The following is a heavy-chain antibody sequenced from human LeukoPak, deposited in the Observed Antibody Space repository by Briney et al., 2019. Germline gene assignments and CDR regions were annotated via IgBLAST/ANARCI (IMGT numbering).Heavy chain of an antibody. J-gene: IGHJ5*02. CDR3: ARGNGSGREYNWFDP. CDR2: IRSKANSYAT. CDR1: GFTFSGSA. V-gene: IGHV3-73*01. D-gene: IGHD3-10*01. Sequence: GGSLRLSCTASGFTFSGSAMHWVRQASGKGLEWVGRIRSKANSYATVYAASVKGRFTIPRDDSKNTAYLQMNSLKTEDTAVYYCARGNGSGREYNWFDPWGQGTLVTVSS.